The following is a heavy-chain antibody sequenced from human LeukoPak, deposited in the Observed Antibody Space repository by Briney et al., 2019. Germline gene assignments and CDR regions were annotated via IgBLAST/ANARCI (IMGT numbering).Heavy chain of an antibody. CDR3: GETTVGYSSGQKPAWPVDY. Sequence: TGGSLRLSCEASGFTFGSHAMYWVRQAPGKGLEWVAGIFGSGGSPHYADPVKGRFTISRDNSRNTVYLQINSLRAEDTAVYYCGETTVGYSSGQKPAWPVDYWGQGTLVTVSS. D-gene: IGHD5-18*01. V-gene: IGHV3-23*01. J-gene: IGHJ4*02. CDR1: GFTFGSHA. CDR2: IFGSGGSP.